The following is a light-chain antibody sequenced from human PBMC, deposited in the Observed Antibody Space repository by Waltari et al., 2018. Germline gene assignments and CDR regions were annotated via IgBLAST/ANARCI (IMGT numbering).Light chain of an antibody. Sequence: EIMLTQSPGTLSLSPGERATPPCRASQSISKYLAWYQQKPGQAPRLLIYDAASRATGIPDRFGGSGSGTDFSLTISRLEPEDSAVYYCQKYGTLPATFGQGTKVEIK. J-gene: IGKJ1*01. V-gene: IGKV3-20*01. CDR1: QSISKY. CDR2: DAA. CDR3: QKYGTLPAT.